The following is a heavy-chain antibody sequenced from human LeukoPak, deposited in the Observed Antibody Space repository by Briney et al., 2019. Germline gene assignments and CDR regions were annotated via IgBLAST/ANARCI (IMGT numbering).Heavy chain of an antibody. CDR1: GFTFSSQS. CDR2: ISGSGDNT. D-gene: IGHD3/OR15-3a*01. V-gene: IGHV3-23*01. J-gene: IGHJ4*02. CDR3: VKWTGYGMN. Sequence: QTGGSLRLSCAASGFTFSSQSMTSVRQAPGKGLEWVSGISGSGDNTYYGDSVKGRFTISRDNSKSTMYLQMNSLRVEDTAVYYCVKWTGYGMNWGQGTLVTVSS.